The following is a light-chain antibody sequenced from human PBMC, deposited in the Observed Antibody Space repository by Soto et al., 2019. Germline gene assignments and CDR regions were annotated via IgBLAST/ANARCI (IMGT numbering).Light chain of an antibody. J-gene: IGKJ5*01. CDR1: QSVSSY. Sequence: EIVLTHSPATLSLSPGERATLYCRASQSVSSYLAWYQQKPGQAPRLLIYGASTRATGIPARFSGSGSGTDFTLTISRLDPEDFAVYCCQQYGSSPSFGQGTRLEIK. V-gene: IGKV3-20*01. CDR3: QQYGSSPS. CDR2: GAS.